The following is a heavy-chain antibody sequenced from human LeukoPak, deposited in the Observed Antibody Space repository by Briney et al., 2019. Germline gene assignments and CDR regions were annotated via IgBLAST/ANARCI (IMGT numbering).Heavy chain of an antibody. CDR3: AKDQDIVVVPAAPKSGYFDY. D-gene: IGHD2-2*01. CDR1: GFTFSSYG. CDR2: IRYDGSNK. V-gene: IGHV3-30*02. J-gene: IGHJ4*02. Sequence: GGSLRLSCAASGFTFSSYGMHWVRQAPGKGLEWVAFIRYDGSNKYYADSVKGRFTIYRDNSKNTLYLQMNSLRAEDTAVYYCAKDQDIVVVPAAPKSGYFDYRGQGTLVTVSS.